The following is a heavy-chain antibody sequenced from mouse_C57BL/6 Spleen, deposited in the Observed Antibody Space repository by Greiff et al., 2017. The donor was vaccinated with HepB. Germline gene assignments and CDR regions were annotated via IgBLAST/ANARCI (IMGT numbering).Heavy chain of an antibody. Sequence: VQLKESGPGLVKPSQSLSLTCSVTGYSITSGYYWNWIRQFPGNKLEWMGYISYDGSNNYNPSLKNRISITRDTSKNQFFLKLNSVTTEDTATYYCARYYYGSSYNFDYWGQGTTLTVSS. CDR1: GYSITSGYY. J-gene: IGHJ2*01. CDR3: ARYYYGSSYNFDY. D-gene: IGHD1-1*01. CDR2: ISYDGSN. V-gene: IGHV3-6*01.